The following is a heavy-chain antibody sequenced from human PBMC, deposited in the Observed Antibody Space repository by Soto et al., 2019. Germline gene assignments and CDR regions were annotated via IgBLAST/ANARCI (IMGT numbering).Heavy chain of an antibody. CDR3: ARVSATGTRWFDP. J-gene: IGHJ5*02. CDR1: GGSFSSGAYY. Sequence: QVQLRESGPGLVKPSQNLSLTCTVSGGSFSSGAYYWSWVRRHPGMGLEWIGYISYRGTPYYNPSLKSRLTISVDASKNQFSLRLSSVTAADTAVYYCARVSATGTRWFDPWGQGTLVTVSS. D-gene: IGHD6-13*01. V-gene: IGHV4-31*03. CDR2: ISYRGTP.